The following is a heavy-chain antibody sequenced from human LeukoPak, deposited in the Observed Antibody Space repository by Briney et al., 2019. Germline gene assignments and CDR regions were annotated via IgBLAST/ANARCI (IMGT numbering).Heavy chain of an antibody. Sequence: WGSLRLSCSASGFTFSSYAMHWVRQAPGKGLEYVSAISSNGGSTHYADSVKGRFTISRDNSKNTLYLQMSSLRAEDTAVYYCVKGYCGGDCYFDYWGQGTLVTVSS. D-gene: IGHD2-21*02. CDR3: VKGYCGGDCYFDY. CDR1: GFTFSSYA. CDR2: ISSNGGST. J-gene: IGHJ4*02. V-gene: IGHV3-64D*06.